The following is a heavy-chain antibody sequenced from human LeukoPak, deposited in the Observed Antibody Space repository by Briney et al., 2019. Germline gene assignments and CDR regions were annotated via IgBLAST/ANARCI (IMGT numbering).Heavy chain of an antibody. CDR1: GGSISSGGYY. CDR3: AREPTVNEEPNWFDP. CDR2: IYTSGST. D-gene: IGHD4-17*01. J-gene: IGHJ5*02. Sequence: PSQTLSLTCTVSGGSISSGGYYWSWIRQPAGKGLEWIGRIYTSGSTNYNPSLKSRVTISVDTSKNQFSLKLSSVTAADTAVYYCAREPTVNEEPNWFDPWGQGTLVTVSS. V-gene: IGHV4-61*02.